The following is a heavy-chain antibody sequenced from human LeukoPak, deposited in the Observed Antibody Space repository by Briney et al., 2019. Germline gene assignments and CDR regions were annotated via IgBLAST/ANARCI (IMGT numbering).Heavy chain of an antibody. V-gene: IGHV4-39*07. J-gene: IGHJ6*03. CDR1: GGSISSSSYY. D-gene: IGHD6-13*01. CDR3: ARIIRNGAAADMDV. Sequence: SETLSLTCTVSGGSISSSSYYWGWIRRPPGKGLEWIGSIYYSGSTYYNPSLKSRVTISVDTSKNQFSLKLSSVTAADTAVYYCARIIRNGAAADMDVWGKGTTVTVSS. CDR2: IYYSGST.